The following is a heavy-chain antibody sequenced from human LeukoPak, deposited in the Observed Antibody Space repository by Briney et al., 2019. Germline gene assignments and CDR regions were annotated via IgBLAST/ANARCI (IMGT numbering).Heavy chain of an antibody. V-gene: IGHV4-39*07. J-gene: IGHJ5*02. D-gene: IGHD1-26*01. CDR3: ARDGGSYYPNWFDP. CDR2: IYYSGST. CDR1: NGSISGSSYY. Sequence: SETLSLTCTVSNGSISGSSYYWGWIRQPPGKGLEWIGSIYYSGSTYYNPSLKSRVTISLDTSNNQFSLKLTSVTAPDTAVYYCARDGGSYYPNWFDPWGQGTLVSVTS.